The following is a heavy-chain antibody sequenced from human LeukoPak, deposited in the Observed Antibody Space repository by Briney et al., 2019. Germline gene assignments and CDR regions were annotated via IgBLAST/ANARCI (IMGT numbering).Heavy chain of an antibody. Sequence: SETLSLTCTVSGGSISSSSYYWGWIRQPPGTGLEWIGSIYYSGSTYYNPSLKSRVTISVDTSKNQFSLKLSSVTAADTAVYYCARLKKMGSSGYYPSIWGQGTLVTVSS. V-gene: IGHV4-39*01. J-gene: IGHJ4*02. CDR1: GGSISSSSYY. D-gene: IGHD3-22*01. CDR3: ARLKKMGSSGYYPSI. CDR2: IYYSGST.